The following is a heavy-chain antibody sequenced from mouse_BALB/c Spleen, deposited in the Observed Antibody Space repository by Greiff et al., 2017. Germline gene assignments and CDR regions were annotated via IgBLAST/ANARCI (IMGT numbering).Heavy chain of an antibody. J-gene: IGHJ4*01. CDR3: ARGLYYAMDY. CDR2: ISYSGST. Sequence: EVKLVESGPGLVKPSQSLSLTCTVTGYSITSDYAWNWIRQFPGNKLEWMGYISYSGSTSYNPSLKSRISITRDTSKNQFFLQLNSVTTEDTATYYCARGLYYAMDYWGQGTSVTVSA. V-gene: IGHV3-2*02. CDR1: GYSITSDYA.